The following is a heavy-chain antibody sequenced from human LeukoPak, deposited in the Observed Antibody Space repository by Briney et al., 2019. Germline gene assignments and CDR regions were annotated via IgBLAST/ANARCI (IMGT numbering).Heavy chain of an antibody. CDR1: GFIFTSYS. CDR2: ISSSSSTI. CDR3: ARQRAGFTVTASDY. Sequence: GGSLRLSCAASGFIFTSYSMNWVRQAPGKGLEWVSYISSSSSTIYYADSVKGRFTISRDNAKNSLYLQMNSLRAEDTAVYYCARQRAGFTVTASDYWGQGTLVTVSS. J-gene: IGHJ4*02. V-gene: IGHV3-48*01. D-gene: IGHD4-17*01.